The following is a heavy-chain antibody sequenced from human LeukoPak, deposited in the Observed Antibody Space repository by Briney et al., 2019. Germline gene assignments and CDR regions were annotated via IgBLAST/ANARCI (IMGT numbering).Heavy chain of an antibody. D-gene: IGHD5-24*01. CDR1: GYTFTGYY. CDR2: INPNSGGT. J-gene: IGHJ4*02. Sequence: ASVKVSCKASGYTFTGYYMHWVRQAPGQGLEWMGWINPNSGGTNYAQKFQGRVTMTRDTSISTAYMELSRLGSDDTAVYYCARDKEMATITLDYWGKGTLVTVSS. CDR3: ARDKEMATITLDY. V-gene: IGHV1-2*02.